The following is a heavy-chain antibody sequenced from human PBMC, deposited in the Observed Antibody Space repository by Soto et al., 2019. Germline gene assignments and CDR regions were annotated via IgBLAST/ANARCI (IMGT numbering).Heavy chain of an antibody. Sequence: GGSLRLSCAASGFTFSSYGMHWVRQAPGKGLEWVAVIWYDGSNKYYADSVKGRFTISRDNSKNTLYLQMNSLRAEDTAMYYCARFIAVAGTFDYWGQGTLVTVSS. V-gene: IGHV3-33*01. CDR2: IWYDGSNK. D-gene: IGHD6-19*01. CDR3: ARFIAVAGTFDY. CDR1: GFTFSSYG. J-gene: IGHJ4*02.